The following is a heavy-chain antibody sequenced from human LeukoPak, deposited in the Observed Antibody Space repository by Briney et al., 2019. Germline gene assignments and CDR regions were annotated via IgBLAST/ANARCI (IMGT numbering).Heavy chain of an antibody. CDR1: GGSISSGDYY. CDR3: ARSVVTAATSTDY. D-gene: IGHD2-2*01. J-gene: IGHJ4*02. CDR2: INHSGST. Sequence: SETLSLTCTVSGGSISSGDYYWSWIRQPPGKGLEWIGEINHSGSTNYNPSLKSRVTISVDASKNQFSLKLSSVTAADTAVYYCARSVVTAATSTDYWGQGTLVTVSS. V-gene: IGHV4-34*01.